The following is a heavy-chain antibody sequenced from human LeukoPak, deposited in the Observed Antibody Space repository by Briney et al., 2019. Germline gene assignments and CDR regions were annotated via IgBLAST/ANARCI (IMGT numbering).Heavy chain of an antibody. D-gene: IGHD3-22*01. V-gene: IGHV4-59*01. Sequence: PSQSLSPTWPVAAASIRSYYCSWIRQPPRKGLEWIGYISYTGSTNYNPSLKSRVTISVDTSKNQFSLKLSSVTAADTAVYYCAREGSYYDSSGYDQGAFDIWGQGTMVTVSS. J-gene: IGHJ3*02. CDR3: AREGSYYDSSGYDQGAFDI. CDR2: ISYTGST. CDR1: AASIRSYY.